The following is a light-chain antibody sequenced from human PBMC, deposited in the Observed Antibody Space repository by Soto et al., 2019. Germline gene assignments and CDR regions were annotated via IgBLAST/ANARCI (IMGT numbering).Light chain of an antibody. J-gene: IGLJ1*01. V-gene: IGLV2-8*01. Sequence: QSALTQPPSASGSPGQSVTISCTGTSSDVGGYNYVSWYQQHPGKAPKLMIYEVSKRPSGVPDRFSGSKSGNTASLTVSGLQADDEADYYCSSYAGSIKGVFGTGTKLTVL. CDR1: SSDVGGYNY. CDR2: EVS. CDR3: SSYAGSIKGV.